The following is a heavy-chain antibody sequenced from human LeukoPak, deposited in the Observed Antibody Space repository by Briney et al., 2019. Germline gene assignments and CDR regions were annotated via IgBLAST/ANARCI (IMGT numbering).Heavy chain of an antibody. CDR3: ARDNGGGGITIFGVVMGEVNWFDP. Sequence: ASVKVSCKASGYTFTSYYMHWVRQAPGQGLEWMGIINPSGGSTSYAQKFQGRVTMTRDTSTSTVYMELSSLRSEDTAMYYCARDNGGGGITIFGVVMGEVNWFDPWGQGTLVTVSS. D-gene: IGHD3-3*01. CDR1: GYTFTSYY. CDR2: INPSGGST. V-gene: IGHV1-46*01. J-gene: IGHJ5*02.